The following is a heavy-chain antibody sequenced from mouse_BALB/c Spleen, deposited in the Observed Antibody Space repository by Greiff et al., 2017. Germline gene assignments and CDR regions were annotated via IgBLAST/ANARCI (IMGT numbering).Heavy chain of an antibody. CDR3: TRAGPYAWFAY. CDR2: IYPGSGST. D-gene: IGHD1-1*01. V-gene: IGHV1S22*01. J-gene: IGHJ3*01. Sequence: LQQPGSELVRPGASVKLSCKASGYTFTSYWMHWVKQRPGQGLEWIGNIYPGSGSTNYDEKFKSKATLTGDTSSSTAYMQLSSLTSEDSAVYYCTRAGPYAWFAYWGQGTLVTVAA. CDR1: GYTFTSYW.